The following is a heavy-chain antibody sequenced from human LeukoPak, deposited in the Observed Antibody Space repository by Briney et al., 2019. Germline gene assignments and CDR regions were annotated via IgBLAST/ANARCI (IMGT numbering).Heavy chain of an antibody. D-gene: IGHD1-26*01. CDR1: GYSFRRFW. CDR3: ARQGYSANSFDG. Sequence: GESLKISVKGSGYSFRRFWIAWVGALPGKGLEWMVLIYPGDSDTTYSPTFQGQVTMSADKSINTAYLQWTSLKASDTAMYYCARQGYSANSFDGWGQGSLVTVSS. J-gene: IGHJ4*02. V-gene: IGHV5-51*01. CDR2: IYPGDSDT.